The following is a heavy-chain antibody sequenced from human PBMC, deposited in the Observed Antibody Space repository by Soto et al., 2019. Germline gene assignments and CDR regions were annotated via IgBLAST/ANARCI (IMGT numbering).Heavy chain of an antibody. CDR2: IYYSGST. Sequence: PSETLSLTCTVSGGSVSSGSYYWSWIRQPPGKGLEWIGYIYYSGSTNYNPSLKSRVTISVDTSKNQFSLKLSSVTAADTAVYYRARDRRPTTYDSSGYYVDYWGQGTLVTVSS. CDR3: ARDRRPTTYDSSGYYVDY. D-gene: IGHD3-22*01. CDR1: GGSVSSGSYY. V-gene: IGHV4-61*01. J-gene: IGHJ4*02.